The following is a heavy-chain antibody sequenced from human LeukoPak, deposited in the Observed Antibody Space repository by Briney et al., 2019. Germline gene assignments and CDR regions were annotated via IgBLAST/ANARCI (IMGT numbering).Heavy chain of an antibody. CDR2: ISESGGST. J-gene: IGHJ4*02. V-gene: IGHV3-23*01. CDR3: AKVAATITGKYYFDY. D-gene: IGHD5-24*01. Sequence: GGSLRLSCAASGFTFSSYAMSWARQAPGKGLEWVSAISESGGSTFYADSVRGRFTISRDTSKNTLYLQMNSLRAEDTAVYYCAKVAATITGKYYFDYWGQGTLVTVSS. CDR1: GFTFSSYA.